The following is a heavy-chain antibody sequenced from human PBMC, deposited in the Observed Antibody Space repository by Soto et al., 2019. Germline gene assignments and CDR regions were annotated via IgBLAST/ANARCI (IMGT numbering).Heavy chain of an antibody. J-gene: IGHJ6*02. V-gene: IGHV1-2*04. CDR2: INPKSGGT. Sequence: ASVKVSCKASGYSFTDYHIHWVRQAPGQGLEWLGRINPKSGGTSTAQKFQGWVTMTTDTSISTASMELTRLTSDDTAIYYCARGDSTDCSNGVCSFLQNHEIAVWGQRSKVIVSS. D-gene: IGHD2-8*01. CDR1: GYSFTDYH. CDR3: ARGDSTDCSNGVCSFLQNHEIAV.